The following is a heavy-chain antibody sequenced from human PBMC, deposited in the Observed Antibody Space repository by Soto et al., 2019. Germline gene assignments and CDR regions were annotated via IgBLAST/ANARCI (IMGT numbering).Heavy chain of an antibody. CDR1: GGSISSGDYY. CDR2: IYYSGST. V-gene: IGHV4-31*03. Sequence: SETLSLTCTVSGGSISSGDYYWSWIRQHPGKGLEWIGYIYYSGSTYYNPSLKSRVTISVDTSKNQFSLKLSSVTAADTAVYYCARVSSSSSWYLGWFDPWGQGTLVTVSS. J-gene: IGHJ5*02. CDR3: ARVSSSSSWYLGWFDP. D-gene: IGHD6-13*01.